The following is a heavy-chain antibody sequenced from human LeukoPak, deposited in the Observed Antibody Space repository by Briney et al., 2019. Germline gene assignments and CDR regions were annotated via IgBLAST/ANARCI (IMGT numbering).Heavy chain of an antibody. Sequence: PGGSLRLSCAASGFTFSSYWMCWVCEAPGKGLEWVANIKQDGSEKYYVDSVKGRFPIPRDNAKNSLYLQMNSLRAEDTAVYYCARGLRYGSESFYTPTTWFDPWGRGTLVTVSS. J-gene: IGHJ5*02. CDR3: ARGLRYGSESFYTPTTWFDP. D-gene: IGHD3-10*01. CDR1: GFTFSSYW. V-gene: IGHV3-7*03. CDR2: IKQDGSEK.